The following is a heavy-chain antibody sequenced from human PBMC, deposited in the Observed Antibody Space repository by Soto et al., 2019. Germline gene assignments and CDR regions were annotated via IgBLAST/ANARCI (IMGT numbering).Heavy chain of an antibody. J-gene: IGHJ4*02. D-gene: IGHD3-16*02. CDR3: TSQTYVWGSYRHY. Sequence: GGSLRLSCTASGFTFGDYAMSWFRQAPGKGLEWVGFIRSKAYGGTTEYAASVKGRFTISRDDSKSIAHLQMNSLKTEDTAVYYCTSQTYVWGSYRHYWGQGTLVTVSS. CDR2: IRSKAYGGTT. V-gene: IGHV3-49*03. CDR1: GFTFGDYA.